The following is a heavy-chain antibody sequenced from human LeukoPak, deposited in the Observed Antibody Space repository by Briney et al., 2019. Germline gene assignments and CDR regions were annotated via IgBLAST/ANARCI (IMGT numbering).Heavy chain of an antibody. D-gene: IGHD3-22*01. Sequence: GGSLRLSCAVSGFTVSSNYMSWIRQAPGKGLEWVSYISSSSSYTNYADSVKGRFTISRDNAKNSLYLQMNSLRAEDTAVYYCARNQGGPWLLSDYWGQGALVTVSS. CDR1: GFTVSSNY. V-gene: IGHV3-11*06. J-gene: IGHJ4*02. CDR3: ARNQGGPWLLSDY. CDR2: ISSSSSYT.